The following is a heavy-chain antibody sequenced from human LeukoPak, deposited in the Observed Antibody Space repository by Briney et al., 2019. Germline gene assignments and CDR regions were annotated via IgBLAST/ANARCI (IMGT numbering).Heavy chain of an antibody. J-gene: IGHJ4*02. CDR3: AKDPFYYYDSSGYPD. CDR1: GFTFSSYG. Sequence: QPGGSLRLSCAASGFTFSSYGMHWVRQAPGKGLEWVAVISYDGSNKYYADSVKGRFTISRDNSKNTLYLQMNSLRAEDTAVYYCAKDPFYYYDSSGYPDWGQGTLVTVSS. CDR2: ISYDGSNK. D-gene: IGHD3-22*01. V-gene: IGHV3-30*18.